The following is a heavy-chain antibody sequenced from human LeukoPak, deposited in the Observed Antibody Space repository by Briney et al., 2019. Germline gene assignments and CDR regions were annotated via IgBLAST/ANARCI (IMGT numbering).Heavy chain of an antibody. CDR3: ARHGNVVENDGVVVPAAMFWIAA. V-gene: IGHV4-4*09. CDR1: GGSISSYY. J-gene: IGHJ5*02. Sequence: SESLSLTCIVSGGSISSYYWSWIRQPPGKGLEWIGYIYTSGSTNYNPYLKSRVPVPVDPSKNQFLLKLSSVTAADPAEYYFARHGNVVENDGVVVPAAMFWIAAWGQVTLVTVSS. CDR2: IYTSGST. D-gene: IGHD2-2*01.